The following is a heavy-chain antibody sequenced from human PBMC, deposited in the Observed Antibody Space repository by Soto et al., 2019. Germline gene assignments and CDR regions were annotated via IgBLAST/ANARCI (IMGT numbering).Heavy chain of an antibody. J-gene: IGHJ4*02. CDR1: GGSISSRSYH. V-gene: IGHV4-39*02. Sequence: PSETLSLTCTVSGGSISSRSYHWGWIRQPPGKGLEWIGRIHTSGTTYYXXXXKSXLXISIDTSKNHFSLKLSSVTAADTAVYYCARIRKYYFDYWGQGTLVTVSS. CDR2: IHTSGTT. D-gene: IGHD3-3*02. CDR3: ARIRKYYFDY.